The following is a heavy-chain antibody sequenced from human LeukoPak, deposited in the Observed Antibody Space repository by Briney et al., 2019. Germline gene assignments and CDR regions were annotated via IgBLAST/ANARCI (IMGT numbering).Heavy chain of an antibody. CDR3: ARDMSSSSGYGMDV. CDR2: ISNDGSKK. D-gene: IGHD6-6*01. Sequence: GGSLRLSCAASGFTFSGYGMHWVRQAPGKGLDWVAVISNDGSKKYYADSVKGRFTISRDNSKNTLSLQVSSLRTEDTAVYYCARDMSSSSGYGMDVWGQGTTVTVSS. CDR1: GFTFSGYG. V-gene: IGHV3-30*03. J-gene: IGHJ6*02.